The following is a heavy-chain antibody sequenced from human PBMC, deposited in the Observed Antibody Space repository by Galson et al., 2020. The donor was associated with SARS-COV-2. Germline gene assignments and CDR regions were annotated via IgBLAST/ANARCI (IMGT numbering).Heavy chain of an antibody. Sequence: GSLRLACKVSGFNFNSYAMTWVRQAPGRGLEWVSVISGSGGQAYYADSVKGRFTISRDNPKNTVYLQMNSLRAEDTAVYYCAKTSPPSITIFGVAPDYWGQGTLVTVSS. J-gene: IGHJ4*02. D-gene: IGHD3-3*01. CDR1: GFNFNSYA. CDR2: ISGSGGQA. CDR3: AKTSPPSITIFGVAPDY. V-gene: IGHV3-23*01.